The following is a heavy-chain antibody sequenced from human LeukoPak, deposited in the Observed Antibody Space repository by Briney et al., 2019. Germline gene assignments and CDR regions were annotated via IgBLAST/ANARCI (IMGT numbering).Heavy chain of an antibody. CDR2: ISGSGGST. J-gene: IGHJ4*02. D-gene: IGHD2-2*01. V-gene: IGHV3-23*01. CDR1: GFTLSTYA. CDR3: AKDHRYCSSTSCYPDYFDY. Sequence: PGGSLRLSCAASGFTLSTYAMSWVRQAPGKGLEWVSAISGSGGSTYYADSVKGRFTISRDNSKNTLYLQMNSLRAEDTAVYYCAKDHRYCSSTSCYPDYFDYWGQGTLVTVSS.